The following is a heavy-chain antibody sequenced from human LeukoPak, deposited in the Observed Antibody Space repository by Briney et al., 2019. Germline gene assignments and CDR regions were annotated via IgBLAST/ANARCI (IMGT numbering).Heavy chain of an antibody. CDR1: GGSFSGYY. CDR3: AREGYRPGITGTTSRGDEGAFDI. J-gene: IGHJ3*02. D-gene: IGHD1-7*01. V-gene: IGHV4-34*01. Sequence: SETLSLTCAVYGGSFSGYYWSWIRQPPGKGLEWIGYIYHSGSTYYNPSLKSRVTISVDRSKNQFSLKLSSVTAADTAVYYCAREGYRPGITGTTSRGDEGAFDIWGQGTMVTVSS. CDR2: IYHSGST.